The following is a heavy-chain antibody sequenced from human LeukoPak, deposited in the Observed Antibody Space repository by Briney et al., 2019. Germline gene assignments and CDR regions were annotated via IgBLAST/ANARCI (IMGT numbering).Heavy chain of an antibody. CDR2: IYYSGST. D-gene: IGHD6-13*01. V-gene: IGHV4-59*08. J-gene: IGHJ4*02. CDR3: ARLGIAAAQ. CDR1: GGSISSYY. Sequence: SETLSLSCTVSGGSISSYYGSWIRQPPGKGLEWIGYIYYSGSTNYNPSLKSRVTISVDTSKNQFSLKLSSVTAADTAVYYCARLGIAAAQWGQGTLVTVSS.